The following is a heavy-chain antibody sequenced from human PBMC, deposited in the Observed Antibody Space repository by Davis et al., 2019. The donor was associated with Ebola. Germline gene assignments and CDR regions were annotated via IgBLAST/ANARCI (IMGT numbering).Heavy chain of an antibody. J-gene: IGHJ6*02. CDR2: INHSGST. CDR1: GGSFSDYY. D-gene: IGHD6-13*01. Sequence: SQTLSLTCAVYGGSFSDYYWSWIRQPPEKGLDWIGEINHSGSTNYNPSLKSRVTISVDTSKNQFSLKLSSVTAADTAVYYCARGRGYSSSWSFYYYGMDVWGQGTTVTVSS. V-gene: IGHV4-34*01. CDR3: ARGRGYSSSWSFYYYGMDV.